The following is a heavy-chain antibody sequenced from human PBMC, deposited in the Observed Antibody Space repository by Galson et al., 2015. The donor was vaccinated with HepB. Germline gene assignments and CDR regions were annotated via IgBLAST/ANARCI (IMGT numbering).Heavy chain of an antibody. CDR3: ARGTGYCSSTSCYRGDYYYYYMDV. Sequence: CAISGDSVSSNSAAWNWIRQSPSRGLEWLGRTYYRSKWYNDYAVSVKSRITINPDTSKNQFSLQLNSVTPEDTAVYYCARGTGYCSSTSCYRGDYYYYYMDVWGKGTTVTVSS. CDR1: GDSVSSNSAA. V-gene: IGHV6-1*01. CDR2: TYYRSKWYN. J-gene: IGHJ6*03. D-gene: IGHD2-2*02.